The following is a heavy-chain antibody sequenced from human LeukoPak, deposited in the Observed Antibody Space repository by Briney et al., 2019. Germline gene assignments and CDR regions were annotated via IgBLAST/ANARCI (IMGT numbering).Heavy chain of an antibody. CDR1: GGSISSYY. D-gene: IGHD3-22*01. CDR3: ARGVSYYDSSGYYNEYFQH. J-gene: IGHJ1*01. CDR2: IYYSGRT. V-gene: IGHV4-59*08. Sequence: PSETLSLTCTVSGGSISSYYWSWIRQPPGKGLEWVGYIYYSGRTNYNPSLKSRVTISVDTSKNQFSLKLSSVTAADTAVYYCARGVSYYDSSGYYNEYFQHWGQGTLVTVSS.